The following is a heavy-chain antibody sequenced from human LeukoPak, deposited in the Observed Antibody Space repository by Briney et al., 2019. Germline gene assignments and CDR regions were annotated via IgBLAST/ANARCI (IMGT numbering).Heavy chain of an antibody. J-gene: IGHJ5*02. CDR2: MNPNSGNT. Sequence: ASVKVSCKASGYTFTSYDINWVRQATGQGLEWMGWMNPNSGNTGYAQKFQGRVTMTRNTSISTAYMELSRLRSDDTAVYYCARDKSPYYYDSSGYYMLDPWGQGTLVTVSS. V-gene: IGHV1-8*01. CDR3: ARDKSPYYYDSSGYYMLDP. CDR1: GYTFTSYD. D-gene: IGHD3-22*01.